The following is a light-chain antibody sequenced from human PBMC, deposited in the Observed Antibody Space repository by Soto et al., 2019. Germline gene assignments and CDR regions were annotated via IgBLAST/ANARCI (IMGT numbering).Light chain of an antibody. CDR3: QQYNKWPPWT. CDR2: GAS. CDR1: QSVGRN. J-gene: IGKJ1*01. Sequence: TVMTQSPATLSVSPGDEATLFCRASQSVGRNLAWYQQRPGQAPRLLIYGASTRATGIPDRFSGSGSGTEFSLTISSLQSEDFAVYYCQQYNKWPPWTFGQGTKVDI. V-gene: IGKV3-15*01.